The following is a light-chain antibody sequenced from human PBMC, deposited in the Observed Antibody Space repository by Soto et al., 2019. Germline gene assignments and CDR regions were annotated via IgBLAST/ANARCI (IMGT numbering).Light chain of an antibody. V-gene: IGLV2-11*01. Sequence: QSALTRPRSVSGSPGQSVTISCTGTSSDIGRYSFVSWYQQHPGKAPKLMMSDVTKRPSGVPDRFSGSKSGNTASLTISGLQAEDDADYYCCSYAGRYYTFGGGTKLTVL. CDR3: CSYAGRYYT. CDR2: DVT. J-gene: IGLJ2*01. CDR1: SSDIGRYSF.